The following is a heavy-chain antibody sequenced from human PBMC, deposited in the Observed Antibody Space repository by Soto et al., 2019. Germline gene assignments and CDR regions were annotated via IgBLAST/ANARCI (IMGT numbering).Heavy chain of an antibody. CDR3: ARWELRDFDS. Sequence: SETLSLTCSVSGASVTTDSFFWSWVRQHPGKGLEWLGYISHTGSAFYNPSLKNRVSISIDTSTDKFSLRLSSLTAADTAVYSGARWELRDFDSWGPGNLVTVSS. V-gene: IGHV4-31*03. D-gene: IGHD1-7*01. CDR1: GASVTTDSFF. J-gene: IGHJ4*01. CDR2: ISHTGSA.